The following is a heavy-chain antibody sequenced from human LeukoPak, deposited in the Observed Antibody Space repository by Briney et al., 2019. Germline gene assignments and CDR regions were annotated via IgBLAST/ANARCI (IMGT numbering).Heavy chain of an antibody. D-gene: IGHD6-19*01. CDR2: ISWNGGST. CDR3: GRGDSSGWYFDS. V-gene: IGHV3-20*04. J-gene: IGHJ4*02. Sequence: PGGSLSLSCGGSGFTFDDHGMCWVRQAPGKGLEWVSGISWNGGSTGYADSVKGRFTISRDNAKNSLYLQMNSLRVEDTALYYCGRGDSSGWYFDSWGQGTLVTVSS. CDR1: GFTFDDHG.